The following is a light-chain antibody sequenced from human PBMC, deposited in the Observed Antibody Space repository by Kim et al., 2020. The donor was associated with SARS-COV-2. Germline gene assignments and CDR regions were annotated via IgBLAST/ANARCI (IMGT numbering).Light chain of an antibody. J-gene: IGLJ2*01. CDR1: SSDVGGYNY. CDR3: SSYTTSRTLV. V-gene: IGLV2-14*03. CDR2: DVS. Sequence: QSITISCTGPSSDVGGYNYVSWYQQHPGKAPKLMIYDVSKRPSGVSNRFSGSKSGNTASLTISGLQAEDEADYYCSSYTTSRTLVFGGGTKVTVL.